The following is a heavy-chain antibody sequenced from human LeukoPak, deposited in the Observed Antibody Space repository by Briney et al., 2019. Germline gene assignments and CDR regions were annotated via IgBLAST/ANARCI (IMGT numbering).Heavy chain of an antibody. D-gene: IGHD3-10*01. CDR3: ARDGGWFGELFFAY. CDR2: ISYDGRNK. Sequence: GGSLRLSCAASGFTFSSFAMTWVRQAPGKGLEWVAVISYDGRNKYYADSVKGRFTISRDNAKNSLYLQMNSLRAEDTAVYYCARDGGWFGELFFAYWGQGTLVTVSS. J-gene: IGHJ4*02. CDR1: GFTFSSFA. V-gene: IGHV3-30-3*01.